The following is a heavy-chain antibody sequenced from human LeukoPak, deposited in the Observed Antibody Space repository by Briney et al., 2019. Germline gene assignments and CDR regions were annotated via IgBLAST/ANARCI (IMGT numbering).Heavy chain of an antibody. D-gene: IGHD2-2*01. CDR2: ISAYNGNT. Sequence: ASVKVSCKTSGYRFITFGINWVRQAPGQGLEWMGWISAYNGNTNYAQKLQGRVTMTTDTSTSTAYMELRSLRSDDTAVYYCARVDCSSTSCYRLNAFDAFDIWGQGTMVTVSS. CDR1: GYRFITFG. J-gene: IGHJ3*02. V-gene: IGHV1-18*01. CDR3: ARVDCSSTSCYRLNAFDAFDI.